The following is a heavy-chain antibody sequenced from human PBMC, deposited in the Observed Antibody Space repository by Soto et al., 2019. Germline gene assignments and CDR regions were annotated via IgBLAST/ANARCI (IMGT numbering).Heavy chain of an antibody. V-gene: IGHV4-31*03. J-gene: IGHJ1*01. CDR3: AIYDSSGSRGFQH. CDR1: GGSISSGAYY. D-gene: IGHD3-22*01. Sequence: LSLTCTVSGGSISSGAYYWSWIRQHPGKGLEWIGYIYYSGSTYYNPSLKSRVTISVDTSKNQFSLKLSSVTAADTAVYYCAIYDSSGSRGFQHWGQGTLVTVSS. CDR2: IYYSGST.